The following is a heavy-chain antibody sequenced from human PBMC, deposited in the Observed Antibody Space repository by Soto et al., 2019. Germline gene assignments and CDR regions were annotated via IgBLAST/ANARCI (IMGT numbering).Heavy chain of an antibody. CDR1: GSSISPYY. J-gene: IGHJ4*02. D-gene: IGHD4-17*01. CDR2: IYYSGST. Sequence: SETLSLTCTVPGSSISPYYWTWIRQPPGKGLEWIGNIYYSGSTNYKPSLKSRVTISVATSKRQLFLRLSSVTAADTAVYYCARVGGYYGDYPNFDYWGQGTLVTVSS. CDR3: ARVGGYYGDYPNFDY. V-gene: IGHV4-59*01.